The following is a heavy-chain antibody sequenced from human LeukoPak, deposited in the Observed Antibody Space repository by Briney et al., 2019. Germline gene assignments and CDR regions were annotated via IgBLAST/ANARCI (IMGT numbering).Heavy chain of an antibody. V-gene: IGHV4-59*11. J-gene: IGHJ4*02. D-gene: IGHD1-26*01. Sequence: SETLSLTCTVSGGSISSHYWSWIRQPPGKGLEWIGYIYYSGSTNYNPSLKSRVTISVDTSKNQFSLELSSVTAADTAVYYCARGGSGSYYFDYWGQGTLVTVSS. CDR2: IYYSGST. CDR1: GGSISSHY. CDR3: ARGGSGSYYFDY.